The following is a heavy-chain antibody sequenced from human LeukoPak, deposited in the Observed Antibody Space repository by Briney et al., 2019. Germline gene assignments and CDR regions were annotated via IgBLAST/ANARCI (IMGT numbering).Heavy chain of an antibody. CDR1: GYTFTGYF. J-gene: IGHJ5*02. D-gene: IGHD2-2*01. Sequence: GASVKVSCKASGYTFTGYFMHWVRQAPGQGLEWMGWISAYNGNTNYAQKLQGRVTMTTDTSTSTAYMELRSLRSDDTAVYYCARSPTGYCSSTSCYEISWFDPWGQGTLVTVSS. CDR3: ARSPTGYCSSTSCYEISWFDP. CDR2: ISAYNGNT. V-gene: IGHV1-18*04.